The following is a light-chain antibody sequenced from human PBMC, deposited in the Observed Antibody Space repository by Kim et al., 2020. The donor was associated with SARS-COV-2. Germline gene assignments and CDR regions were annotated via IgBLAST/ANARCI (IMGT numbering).Light chain of an antibody. CDR3: CSYATSRSYV. CDR1: SSDVGAYNY. CDR2: DVS. V-gene: IGLV2-14*04. J-gene: IGLJ1*01. Sequence: GHSFTISCTGTSSDVGAYNYVSWYQLHPGKAPELMIFDVSERPSGISNRFSGSKSGNTASLTISGLQAEDEADYYCCSYATSRSYVFGTGTKVTVL.